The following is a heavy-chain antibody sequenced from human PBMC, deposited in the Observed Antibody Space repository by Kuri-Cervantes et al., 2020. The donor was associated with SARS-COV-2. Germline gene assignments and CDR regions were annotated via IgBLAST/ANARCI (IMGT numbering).Heavy chain of an antibody. J-gene: IGHJ4*02. CDR2: ISGSGGST. CDR3: AKQYSSGWWGDY. D-gene: IGHD6-19*01. V-gene: IGHV3-23*01. CDR1: GFNYLNYA. Sequence: LKISCTASGFNYLNYAMSWVRQAPGKGLEWVSAISGSGGSTYYADSVKGRFTISRDNSKNTLYLQMNSLRAEDTAVYYCAKQYSSGWWGDYWGQGTLVTVSS.